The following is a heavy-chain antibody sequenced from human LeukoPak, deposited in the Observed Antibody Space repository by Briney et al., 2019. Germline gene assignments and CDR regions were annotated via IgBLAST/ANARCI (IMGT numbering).Heavy chain of an antibody. CDR3: ARELSGIGRYYFYYYMDV. J-gene: IGHJ6*03. Sequence: PGRSLRLSCAASGFTFSSYWMHWVRQAPGKGLVWVSRINSDGSSTSYADSVKGRFTISRDNAKNTLYLQMNSLRADDTAVYYCARELSGIGRYYFYYYMDVWGKGTTVTVSS. CDR2: INSDGSST. V-gene: IGHV3-74*01. D-gene: IGHD6-19*01. CDR1: GFTFSSYW.